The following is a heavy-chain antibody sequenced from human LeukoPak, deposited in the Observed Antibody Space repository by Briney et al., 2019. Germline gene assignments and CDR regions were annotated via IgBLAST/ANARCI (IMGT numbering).Heavy chain of an antibody. V-gene: IGHV3-23*01. Sequence: GGSLRLSCAASGFTFSSYAMSWVRQAPGKGLEWVSVISGSGGSTYYVDSVKGRITISRDNSKNTLYLQMSSLRAEDTAVYSCAKDYYYDSSGYYDYWGQGTLVTVSS. J-gene: IGHJ4*02. D-gene: IGHD3-22*01. CDR1: GFTFSSYA. CDR2: ISGSGGST. CDR3: AKDYYYDSSGYYDY.